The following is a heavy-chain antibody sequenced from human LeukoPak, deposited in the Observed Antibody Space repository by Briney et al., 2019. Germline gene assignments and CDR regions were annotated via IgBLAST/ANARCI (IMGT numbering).Heavy chain of an antibody. CDR3: AKDRFSSCEGCWFDP. V-gene: IGHV3-21*04. Sequence: KPGGSLRLSCAASGFTFSSYSMNWVRQAPGKGLEWVSSISSSSSYIYYADSVKGRFTISRDNAKNPLYLQMNSLRAEDTAVYYCAKDRFSSCEGCWFDPWGQGTLVTVSS. CDR1: GFTFSSYS. CDR2: ISSSSSYI. D-gene: IGHD2-15*01. J-gene: IGHJ5*02.